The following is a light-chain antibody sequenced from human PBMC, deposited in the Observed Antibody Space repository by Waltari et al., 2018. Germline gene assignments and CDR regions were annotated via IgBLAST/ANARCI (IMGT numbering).Light chain of an antibody. V-gene: IGLV2-18*02. CDR2: NVN. J-gene: IGLJ2*01. Sequence: QSALTQPPSVSGSPGQSVTISCTGTSSDVGGYNRVSWYYQSPGTAPKRILYNVNLHPSGVPVRFSGSQSGYTASLTISGLQAEDEGHYYCSSYTNTGDTLVFGGGTDLTVL. CDR1: SSDVGGYNR. CDR3: SSYTNTGDTLV.